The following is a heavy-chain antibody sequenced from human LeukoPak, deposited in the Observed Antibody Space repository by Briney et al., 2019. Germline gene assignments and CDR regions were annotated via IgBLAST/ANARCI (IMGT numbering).Heavy chain of an antibody. CDR1: GFTFSDYY. CDR3: AGDPLGYCSGGSCYSFWFDP. V-gene: IGHV3-11*01. D-gene: IGHD2-15*01. CDR2: ISSSGSTI. Sequence: GGSLRLSCAASGFTFSDYYMSWIRQAPGKGLEWVSYISSSGSTIYYADSVKGRFTISRDNAKNSLYLQMNSLRAEDTAVYYCAGDPLGYCSGGSCYSFWFDPWGQGTLVTVSS. J-gene: IGHJ5*02.